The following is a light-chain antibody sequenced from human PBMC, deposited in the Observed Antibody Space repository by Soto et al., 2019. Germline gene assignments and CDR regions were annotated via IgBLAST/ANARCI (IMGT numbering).Light chain of an antibody. CDR2: ATS. CDR3: QQTRTVPPEWT. J-gene: IGKJ1*01. CDR1: QSIASY. Sequence: DIQITHSPSSLSASVGDRVTITCRASQSIASYLNWYQQKPGKAPRLLIFATSNLQSGVPSRFSGSGSGTHFTLSISSLQPEDSATYYCQQTRTVPPEWTFGQGTKVDIK. V-gene: IGKV1-39*01.